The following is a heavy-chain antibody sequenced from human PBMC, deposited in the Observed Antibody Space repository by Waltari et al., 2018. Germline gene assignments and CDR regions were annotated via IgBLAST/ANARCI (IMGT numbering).Heavy chain of an antibody. CDR2: IGHEGSNE. V-gene: IGHV3-33*01. J-gene: IGHJ4*02. CDR3: ASQSTTLFDY. Sequence: QVQLVESGGGVVQPGRSLRLSCAASGFTFSRFGMHWVRQAPGKGVEGVAVIGHEGSNEYYVDSVKGRFTISRDNSKNTLYLQMNSLRAEDSAVYYCASQSTTLFDYWGQGTLVTVSS. D-gene: IGHD2-15*01. CDR1: GFTFSRFG.